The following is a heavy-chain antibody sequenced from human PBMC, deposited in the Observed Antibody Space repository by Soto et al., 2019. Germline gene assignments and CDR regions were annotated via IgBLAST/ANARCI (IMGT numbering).Heavy chain of an antibody. J-gene: IGHJ5*02. V-gene: IGHV1-69*02. Sequence: QVQLVQSGAEVKKPGSSVKVSCKASGGTFSSYTISWVRQPPGQGLEWMGRIIPILGIADYAQKFQGRVTITADKSASTAYMELSSLRSEDTAVYYWARASIAARQSGFDPWGQGTLVTVSS. D-gene: IGHD6-6*01. CDR3: ARASIAARQSGFDP. CDR2: IIPILGIA. CDR1: GGTFSSYT.